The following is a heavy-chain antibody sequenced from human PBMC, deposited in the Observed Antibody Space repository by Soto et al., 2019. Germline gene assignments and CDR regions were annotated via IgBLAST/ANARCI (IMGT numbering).Heavy chain of an antibody. CDR1: GGPMNNYY. J-gene: IGHJ6*02. V-gene: IGHV4-59*08. CDR2: MGYNGFT. CDR3: ARQGFGELHGLVDV. Sequence: QVQLQESGPGLVKPSETLSLTCTISGGPMNNYYCSWFRQPRGQGLEWIGYMGYNGFTRYNPSLRRRVAISLDTAKNRFSLNLSSVTAADPALYYCARQGFGELHGLVDVWGQGITVTVSS. D-gene: IGHD3-10*01.